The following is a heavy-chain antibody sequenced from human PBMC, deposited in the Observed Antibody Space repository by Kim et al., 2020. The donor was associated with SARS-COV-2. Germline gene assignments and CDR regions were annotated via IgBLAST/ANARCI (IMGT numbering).Heavy chain of an antibody. CDR3: ARDDSRYFDL. V-gene: IGHV4-4*07. CDR1: GCSISPYY. J-gene: IGHJ2*01. CDR2: LYASGGT. Sequence: SETLSLTCTVSGCSISPYYWSWIRQPAVKGLEWIGRLYASGGTTYTSSLQNRVTMSVDTSRNQFSLKLRSVTTADSAVYFCARDDSRYFDLWCRGSLVTVAS. D-gene: IGHD2-21*02.